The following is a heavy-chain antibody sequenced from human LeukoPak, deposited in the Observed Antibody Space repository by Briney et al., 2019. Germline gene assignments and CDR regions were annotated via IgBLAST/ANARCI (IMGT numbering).Heavy chain of an antibody. J-gene: IGHJ5*02. Sequence: ASVKVSSKASGNTFTSNHIHCGRQAPGQGLEWMGVINPSGDSTSYAQKFQGRVTMTRDTSTSTVYMELSSLRSEDTAIYYCAKLAASETGEGSWGQGTLVTVSS. CDR2: INPSGDST. CDR1: GNTFTSNH. D-gene: IGHD6-13*01. CDR3: AKLAASETGEGS. V-gene: IGHV1-46*01.